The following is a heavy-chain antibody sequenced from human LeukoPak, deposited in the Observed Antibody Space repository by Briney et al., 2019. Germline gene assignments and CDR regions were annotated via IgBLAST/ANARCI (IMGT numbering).Heavy chain of an antibody. CDR1: GFRFSDFT. CDR2: IGGCGGST. V-gene: IGHV3-23*01. J-gene: IGHJ5*02. CDR3: GKEGGA. Sequence: GGSLRLSCAASGFRFSDFTMTWVRQAPGKGPEWVSAIGGCGGSTYYADSLGGRFIISRDNSKDMVYLQMNSLKVEDTATYYCGKEGGAWGQGTKVTVSS. D-gene: IGHD3-16*01.